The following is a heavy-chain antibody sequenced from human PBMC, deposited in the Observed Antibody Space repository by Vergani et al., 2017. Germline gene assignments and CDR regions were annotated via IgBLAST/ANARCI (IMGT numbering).Heavy chain of an antibody. Sequence: QVTLKESGPALVKPTQTLTLTCTFSGFSLSTSGMRVSWIRQPPGKALEWLARIDWDDDKSYSTSLKSRLTISKDTSKSQVVLTMTNMDPVDTATYYCARIRGGYCSGGSCSDFDYWGQGTLVTVSS. CDR3: ARIRGGYCSGGSCSDFDY. D-gene: IGHD2-15*01. CDR2: IDWDDDK. V-gene: IGHV2-70*04. CDR1: GFSLSTSGMR. J-gene: IGHJ4*02.